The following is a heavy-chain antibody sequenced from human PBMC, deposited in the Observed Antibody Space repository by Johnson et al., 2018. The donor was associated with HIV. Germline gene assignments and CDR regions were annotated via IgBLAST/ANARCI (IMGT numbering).Heavy chain of an antibody. D-gene: IGHD6-13*01. J-gene: IGHJ3*02. CDR1: GFTFSSYA. Sequence: VQLVESGGGLVQPGGSLRLSCAASGFTFSSYAMYWVRQAPGKGLEWVAFISYDGTNKYYADSEKGRFAISRDNSKNTLYLRTNSLRVEDTAVYYCAKDFGSSSWYWFYDAFDIWGQGTMVTVSS. V-gene: IGHV3-30*09. CDR2: ISYDGTNK. CDR3: AKDFGSSSWYWFYDAFDI.